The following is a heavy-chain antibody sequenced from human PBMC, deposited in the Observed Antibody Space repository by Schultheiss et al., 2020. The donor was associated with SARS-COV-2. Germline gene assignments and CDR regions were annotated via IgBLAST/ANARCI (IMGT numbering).Heavy chain of an antibody. CDR2: INPNSGGT. CDR1: GGTFSSYA. D-gene: IGHD5-24*01. CDR3: ARSTDGYNLWGCDY. V-gene: IGHV1-2*02. J-gene: IGHJ4*02. Sequence: ASVKVSCKASGGTFSSYAISWVRQAPGQGLEWMGGINPNSGGTNYAQKFQGRVTMTRDTSISTAYMELSSLKPDDTAVYYCARSTDGYNLWGCDYWGQGTLVTVSS.